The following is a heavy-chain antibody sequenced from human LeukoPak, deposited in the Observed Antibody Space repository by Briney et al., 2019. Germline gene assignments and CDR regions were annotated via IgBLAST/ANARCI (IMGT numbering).Heavy chain of an antibody. D-gene: IGHD6-13*01. CDR1: GLPFRSYR. V-gene: IGHV3-7*01. CDR2: IKLEGSET. J-gene: IGHJ4*02. CDR3: AIDPIAAAGMAYFDY. Sequence: GGSLRLPCAASGLPFRSYRMTWVGQYPGKGLEGVANIKLEGSETYYADSVKGRFTISRDNAKNSLYLQMNSLRAEETAVYYCAIDPIAAAGMAYFDYWGQGTLVTVSS.